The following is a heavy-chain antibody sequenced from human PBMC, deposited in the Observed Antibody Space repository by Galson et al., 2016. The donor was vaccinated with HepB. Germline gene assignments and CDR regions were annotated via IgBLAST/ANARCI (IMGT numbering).Heavy chain of an antibody. CDR3: ARDSSLSARIYYYFYGLDV. D-gene: IGHD6-6*01. V-gene: IGHV3-33*01. Sequence: SLRLSCAASGFTFSSYGIHWVRQAPGKGLEWVAIIWFDGSNKYYVDSVKGRFTIARDNSKNTVDLQMTSLRAEDTAVYYCARDSSLSARIYYYFYGLDVWGQGTTVTVSS. CDR1: GFTFSSYG. CDR2: IWFDGSNK. J-gene: IGHJ6*02.